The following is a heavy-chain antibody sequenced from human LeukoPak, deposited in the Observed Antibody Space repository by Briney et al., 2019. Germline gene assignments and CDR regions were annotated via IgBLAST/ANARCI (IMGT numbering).Heavy chain of an antibody. D-gene: IGHD3-3*01. J-gene: IGHJ3*02. V-gene: IGHV4-59*01. CDR3: ARSFCGYYPGAFDI. CDR1: GGSISSYY. Sequence: PSETLSLTCTVSGGSISSYYWSWIRQPPGKGLEWIGYIYYSGSTNYNPSLKSRVTISVDTSKNQFSLKLSSVTAADTAVYYCARSFCGYYPGAFDIWGQGTMVTVSS. CDR2: IYYSGST.